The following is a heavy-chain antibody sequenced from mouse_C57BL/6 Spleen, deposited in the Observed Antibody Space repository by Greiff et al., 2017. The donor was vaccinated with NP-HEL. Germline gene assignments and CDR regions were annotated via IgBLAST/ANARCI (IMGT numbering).Heavy chain of an antibody. CDR2: IDPSDSYS. CDR3: ARGFDYGSSLYFDY. D-gene: IGHD1-1*01. V-gene: IGHV1-69*01. CDR1: GYTFTSYW. Sequence: VQLQQPGAELVMPGASVKLSCKASGYTFTSYWMHWVKQRPGQGLEWIGEIDPSDSYSNYNQKFKGKSTLTVDKSSSTAYMQLSSLTSEDSAVYYCARGFDYGSSLYFDYWGQGTTLTVSS. J-gene: IGHJ2*01.